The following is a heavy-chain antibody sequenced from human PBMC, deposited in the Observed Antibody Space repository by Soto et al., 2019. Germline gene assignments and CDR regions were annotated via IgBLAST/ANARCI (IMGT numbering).Heavy chain of an antibody. CDR2: ISYDGSNK. CDR3: AKDRQHDSGACGRDV. CDR1: GSTFSSYG. D-gene: IGHD4-17*01. V-gene: IGHV3-30*18. J-gene: IGHJ6*04. Sequence: PGESLKISCAASGSTFSSYGMHWVRQAPGKGLEWVAVISYDGSNKYYADSVKGRFTISRDNSKNTLYLQMNSLRAEDTAVYYCAKDRQHDSGACGRDVWGKGTTFTVP.